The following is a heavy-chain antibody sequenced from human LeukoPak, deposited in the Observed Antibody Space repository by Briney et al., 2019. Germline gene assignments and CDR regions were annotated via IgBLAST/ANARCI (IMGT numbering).Heavy chain of an antibody. CDR1: GFTFSSFA. Sequence: SGRSLRLSCAASGFTFSSFAVHWVRQAPGKGLEWVAFISYDGTNKYYADSVKGRFTTSRDNSRNTLYLQMSSLRTEDAAVYYCARGRHSGYDYILDYWGQGTLATVSS. CDR2: ISYDGTNK. V-gene: IGHV3-30*15. J-gene: IGHJ4*02. D-gene: IGHD5-12*01. CDR3: ARGRHSGYDYILDY.